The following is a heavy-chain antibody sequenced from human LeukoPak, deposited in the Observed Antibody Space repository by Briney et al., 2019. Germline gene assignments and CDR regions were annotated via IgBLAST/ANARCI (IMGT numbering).Heavy chain of an antibody. CDR1: GFPFSSYT. CDR3: ARRSHASPAGYSPFFDS. D-gene: IGHD6-13*01. Sequence: GGSLRLSCAGSGFPFSSYTINWVRQGPGKGMEWASTISHSGATYYADSVKGRFTISRDNSKNTVFLQMNSLRAEDTALYFCARRSHASPAGYSPFFDSWGQGALVTVSS. V-gene: IGHV3-23*01. CDR2: ISHSGAT. J-gene: IGHJ4*02.